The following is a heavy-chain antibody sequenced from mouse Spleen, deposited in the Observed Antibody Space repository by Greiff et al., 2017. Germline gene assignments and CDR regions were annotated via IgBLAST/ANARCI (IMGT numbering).Heavy chain of an antibody. Sequence: VQLKESGGGLVKPGGSLKLSCAASGFTFSDYGMHWVRQAPEKGLEWVAYISSGSSTIYYADTVKGRFTISRDNAKNTLFLQMTSLRSEDTAMYYCARGGKHYAMDYWGQGTSVTVSS. CDR2: ISSGSSTI. D-gene: IGHD2-1*01. CDR3: ARGGKHYAMDY. J-gene: IGHJ4*01. V-gene: IGHV5-17*01. CDR1: GFTFSDYG.